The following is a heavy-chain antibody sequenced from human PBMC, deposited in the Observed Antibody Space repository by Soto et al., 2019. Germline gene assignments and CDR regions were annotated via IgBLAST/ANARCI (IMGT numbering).Heavy chain of an antibody. CDR3: ARDRTLGYCTNGVCYMGRNWFDP. Sequence: QVQLQESGPGLVKPSQTLSLTCTVSGGSISSGGYYWSWIRQHPGNGLEWIGYIYYSGSTYYNPSLKSRVTISVDTSKNQFSLQLSSVTAADTAVYYCARDRTLGYCTNGVCYMGRNWFDPWGQGTLVTVSS. J-gene: IGHJ5*02. CDR2: IYYSGST. V-gene: IGHV4-31*03. CDR1: GGSISSGGYY. D-gene: IGHD2-8*01.